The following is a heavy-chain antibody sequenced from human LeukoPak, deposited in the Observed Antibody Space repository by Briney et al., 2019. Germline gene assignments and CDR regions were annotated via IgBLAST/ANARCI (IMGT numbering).Heavy chain of an antibody. D-gene: IGHD3-10*01. CDR1: GFTFSSYS. J-gene: IGHJ4*02. Sequence: GGSLRLSCAASGFTFSSYSMIWVPQAPGRGREWVSAISGSGGGTYYADSVKGRFPISRDNSKNTLYLQMNSLRAEDTAVYYCATRHGSGSLDYWGQGTLVTVSS. CDR2: ISGSGGGT. V-gene: IGHV3-23*01. CDR3: ATRHGSGSLDY.